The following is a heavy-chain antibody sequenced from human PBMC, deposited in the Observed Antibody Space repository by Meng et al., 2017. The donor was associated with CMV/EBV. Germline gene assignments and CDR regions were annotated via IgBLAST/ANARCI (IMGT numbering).Heavy chain of an antibody. CDR1: GYTFTSYG. CDR3: ARDFGQLRFLEWLFRTWFDP. J-gene: IGHJ5*02. Sequence: ASVKVSCKASGYTFTSYGISWVRQAPGQGLEWMGWISAYNGNTNYAQKLQGRVTMTTDTSTSTAYMELRSLRSDDTAVYYCARDFGQLRFLEWLFRTWFDPWGQGTLVTVSS. CDR2: ISAYNGNT. V-gene: IGHV1-18*01. D-gene: IGHD3-3*01.